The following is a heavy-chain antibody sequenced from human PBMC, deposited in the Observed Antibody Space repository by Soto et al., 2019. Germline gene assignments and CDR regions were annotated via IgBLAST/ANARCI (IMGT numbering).Heavy chain of an antibody. CDR2: INPNNGAT. CDR1: GFTVTVYY. V-gene: IGHV1-2*02. J-gene: IGHJ4*02. CDR3: AAPEYTRGWTPFDY. D-gene: IGHD6-19*01. Sequence: PSVKVSCKASGFTVTVYYVHWVRQAPGQGLEWMGWINPNNGATKFAQTFQGRITLTRDTSMTTTYMELSRLTSDDTATYYCAAPEYTRGWTPFDYWGQGTLVTVSS.